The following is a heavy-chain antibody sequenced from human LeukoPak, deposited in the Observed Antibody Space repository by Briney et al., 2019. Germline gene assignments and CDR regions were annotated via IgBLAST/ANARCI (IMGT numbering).Heavy chain of an antibody. D-gene: IGHD3-3*01. V-gene: IGHV4-59*01. CDR3: ARGPTLFGVL. Sequence: SETLSLTCTVSGGSISSYYWSWIRQPPGKTLEWIGYFYYTGITNYNPSLKSRVTISVDTSKTQLSLSLNSVTAADTAVYYCARGPTLFGVLWGQGTLVTVSS. CDR2: FYYTGIT. CDR1: GGSISSYY. J-gene: IGHJ4*02.